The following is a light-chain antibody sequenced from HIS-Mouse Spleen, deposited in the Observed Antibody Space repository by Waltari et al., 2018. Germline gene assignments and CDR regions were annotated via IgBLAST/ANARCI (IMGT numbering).Light chain of an antibody. CDR2: DAS. CDR3: QQYDNLGFT. J-gene: IGKJ3*01. Sequence: DFQMTQSPSSLSASVGDRVTITCQASQDISNYLNWYQQKPGKAPKLLIYDASNLETGVPSRFSGSGSGTDFTFTISSLQPEDIATYYCQQYDNLGFTFGPGTKVDIK. CDR1: QDISNY. V-gene: IGKV1-33*01.